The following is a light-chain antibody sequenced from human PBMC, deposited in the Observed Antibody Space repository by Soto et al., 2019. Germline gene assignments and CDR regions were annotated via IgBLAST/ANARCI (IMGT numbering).Light chain of an antibody. V-gene: IGKV1-5*03. Sequence: DIQMTQSPSTLSASVGDRVSITCRASQSINTWLAWYQQKPGKAPKLLIYKASSLESGVPSRFSGSGSGTEFTLTISSLQPDDFATYYCQQYNNYLITFGQGTRLEIK. CDR1: QSINTW. CDR3: QQYNNYLIT. J-gene: IGKJ5*01. CDR2: KAS.